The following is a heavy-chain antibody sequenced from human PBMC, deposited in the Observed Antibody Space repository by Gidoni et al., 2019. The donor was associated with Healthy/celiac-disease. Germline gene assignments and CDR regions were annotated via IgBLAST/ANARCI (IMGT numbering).Heavy chain of an antibody. D-gene: IGHD1-26*01. CDR2: ISGSGGST. Sequence: EVQLLESGGGLVQPGGSLRLSCAASGFTFSSYAMSWVRQAPGKGLGCVSAISGSGGSTYYADSVKGRFTISRDNSKNTLYLHMNSLRAEDTAVYYCAKDVGRGEHRDVWGQGTTVTVSS. CDR1: GFTFSSYA. J-gene: IGHJ6*02. CDR3: AKDVGRGEHRDV. V-gene: IGHV3-23*01.